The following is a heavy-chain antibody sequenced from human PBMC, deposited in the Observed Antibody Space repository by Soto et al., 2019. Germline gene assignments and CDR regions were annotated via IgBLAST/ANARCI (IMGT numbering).Heavy chain of an antibody. CDR3: ARDRGLRRIFDY. CDR2: ISSSGSTI. J-gene: IGHJ4*02. V-gene: IGHV3-48*03. CDR1: GFTFSSYE. Sequence: PGGSLRLSCAASGFTFSSYEMNWVRQAPGKGLEWVSYISSSGSTIHYADSVKGRFTISRDNAKNSLYLQMNSLRAEDTAVYYCARDRGLRRIFDYWGQGTLVTVSS. D-gene: IGHD5-12*01.